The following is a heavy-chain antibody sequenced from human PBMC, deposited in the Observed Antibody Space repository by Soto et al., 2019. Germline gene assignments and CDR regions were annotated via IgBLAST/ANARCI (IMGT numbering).Heavy chain of an antibody. CDR2: IIPVFGIL. CDR1: GGTFNTYA. CDR3: ARGSGCSNTRCSGMYV. D-gene: IGHD2-2*01. V-gene: IGHV1-69*04. Sequence: QVQLVQSGAEVKKPGSSVKVSCKASGGTFNTYAISWVRQAPGQGLEWMGRIIPVFGILNYAQKFQGRVTITADKSTSTAYMELSSLRSEDTAVYFCARGSGCSNTRCSGMYVWGQGTTVTVSS. J-gene: IGHJ6*02.